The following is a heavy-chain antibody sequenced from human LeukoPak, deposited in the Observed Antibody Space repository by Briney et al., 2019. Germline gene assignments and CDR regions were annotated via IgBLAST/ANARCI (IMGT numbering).Heavy chain of an antibody. J-gene: IGHJ4*02. Sequence: GRSLRLSCAASGFTFVDYAMHWVRQSPGKGLEWVAGINWNSATREYADSVKGRFTISRDDAKNSMFLRMNSLRPEDTGLYFCARDSESTVPTTCLDYWGQGILVTVSS. CDR1: GFTFVDYA. CDR2: INWNSATR. D-gene: IGHD4-17*01. CDR3: ARDSESTVPTTCLDY. V-gene: IGHV3-9*01.